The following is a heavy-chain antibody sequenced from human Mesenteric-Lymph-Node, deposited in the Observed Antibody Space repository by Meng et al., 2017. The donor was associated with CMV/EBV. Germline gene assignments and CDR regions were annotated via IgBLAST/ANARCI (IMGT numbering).Heavy chain of an antibody. CDR1: GYTFTSYA. V-gene: IGHV1-3*01. CDR3: ARSGYDFYISFDY. CDR2: INAGNGNT. Sequence: CKASGYTFTSYAMHWVHQAPGQRLEWMGWINAGNGNTKYSQKFQGRVTITRDTSASTAYMELSSLRSEDTAVYYCARSGYDFYISFDYWGQGTLVTVSS. J-gene: IGHJ4*02. D-gene: IGHD5-12*01.